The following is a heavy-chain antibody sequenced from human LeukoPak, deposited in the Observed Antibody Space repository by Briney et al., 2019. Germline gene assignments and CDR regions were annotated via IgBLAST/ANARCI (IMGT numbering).Heavy chain of an antibody. J-gene: IGHJ5*02. CDR1: GGSISTGGYF. CDR3: ARVSLDTQRFDP. V-gene: IGHV4-30-2*01. CDR2: IYHSGST. D-gene: IGHD3/OR15-3a*01. Sequence: SETLPLTCTVSGGSISTGGYFWSWIRQPPGTGLEWIGYIYHSGSTYYNPSLKSRVTISVDRSENQISLKLNSVTAADTAVYYCARVSLDTQRFDPWGQGTLVTVSS.